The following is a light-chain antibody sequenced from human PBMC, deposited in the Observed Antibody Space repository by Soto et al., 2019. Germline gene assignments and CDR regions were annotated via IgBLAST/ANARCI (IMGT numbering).Light chain of an antibody. J-gene: IGKJ2*01. V-gene: IGKV3-11*01. CDR1: QSISDT. CDR3: QQRSNWPYT. Sequence: ETVMTQSPATLSVSPGGRATLSCRASQSISDTLAWYQQKPGQAPRLLIYDASNRATGIPARFSGSGSGTDFTLTISSLEPEDFAVYYCQQRSNWPYTFGQGTKLEIK. CDR2: DAS.